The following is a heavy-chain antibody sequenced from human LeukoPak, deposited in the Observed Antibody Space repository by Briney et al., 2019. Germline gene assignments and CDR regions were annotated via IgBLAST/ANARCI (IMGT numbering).Heavy chain of an antibody. CDR2: INQDASVR. CDR3: AKVGATPEYYYYGMDV. D-gene: IGHD1-26*01. CDR1: GFSFSTYW. Sequence: GGSLRLSCAASGFSFSTYWMSWVRQTPEKGLEFVANINQDASVRNYMDSLKGRCTISRDNSKNTLYLQMNSLRAEDTAVYYCAKVGATPEYYYYGMDVWGQGTTVTVSS. J-gene: IGHJ6*02. V-gene: IGHV3-7*03.